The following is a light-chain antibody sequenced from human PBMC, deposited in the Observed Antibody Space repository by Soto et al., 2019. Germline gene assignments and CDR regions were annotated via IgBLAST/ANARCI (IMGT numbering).Light chain of an antibody. CDR2: GAS. Sequence: IQMTQSPSSLSASVGDGVTLTCRASHTIATYLNWYQQKPGQVPEVLIYGASRLHVGVPSRFTGSGYGTDFTLTINNLQPEDFAIYYCQQFYYYPHTFGQGNKLEV. J-gene: IGKJ2*01. CDR1: HTIATY. V-gene: IGKV1-39*01. CDR3: QQFYYYPHT.